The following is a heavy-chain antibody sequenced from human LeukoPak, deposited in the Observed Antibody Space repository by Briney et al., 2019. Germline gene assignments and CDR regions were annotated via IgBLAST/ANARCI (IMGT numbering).Heavy chain of an antibody. CDR2: ISWNGGSI. CDR1: GFSFDDYA. V-gene: IGHV3-9*01. Sequence: GGSLRLSCATSGFSFDDYAIHWIRQAPGKGLEWVSGISWNGGSIVYADSVKGRFTISRDNAKNSLYLQMNSLRAEDTAVYYCAKWLPRCGYGALLDYWGQGTLVTVSS. D-gene: IGHD4/OR15-4a*01. J-gene: IGHJ4*02. CDR3: AKWLPRCGYGALLDY.